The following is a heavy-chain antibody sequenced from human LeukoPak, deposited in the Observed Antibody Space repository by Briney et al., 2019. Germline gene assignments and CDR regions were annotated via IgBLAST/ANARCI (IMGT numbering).Heavy chain of an antibody. CDR3: AGPRGDGYNHYFDY. CDR2: ISYDGSNK. D-gene: IGHD5-24*01. CDR1: GFTFSSYG. J-gene: IGHJ4*02. Sequence: TGGSLRLSCAASGFTFSSYGMHWVRQAPGKGLEWVAVISYDGSNKYYADSVKGRFTISRDNSKNTLYLQMNSLRAEDTAVYYCAGPRGDGYNHYFDYWGQGTLVTVSS. V-gene: IGHV3-30*03.